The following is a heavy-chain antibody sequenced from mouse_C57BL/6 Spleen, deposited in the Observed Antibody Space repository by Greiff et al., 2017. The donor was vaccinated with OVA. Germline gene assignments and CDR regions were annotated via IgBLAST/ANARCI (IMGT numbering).Heavy chain of an antibody. CDR2: IWRGGST. V-gene: IGHV2-5*01. CDR3: ATPHYYGSSYYYAMDY. D-gene: IGHD1-1*01. Sequence: QVQLKQSGPGLVQPSQSLSITCTVSGFSLTSYGVHWVRQSPGKGLEWLGVIWRGGSTDYNAAFMSRLSITKDNSKSQVFFKMNSLQADDTAIYYCATPHYYGSSYYYAMDYWGQGTSVTVSS. J-gene: IGHJ4*01. CDR1: GFSLTSYG.